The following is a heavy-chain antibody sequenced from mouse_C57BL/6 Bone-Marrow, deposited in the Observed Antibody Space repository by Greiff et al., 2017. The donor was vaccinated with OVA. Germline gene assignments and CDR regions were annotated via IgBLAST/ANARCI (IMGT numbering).Heavy chain of an antibody. CDR2: FYPGSGSL. CDR3: ARHALTLYYFDY. Sequence: QVQLQQSGAELVKPGASVKLSCKASGYTFTEYTIHWVKQRPGQGLEWIGWFYPGSGSLKYNEKFKDKATLTADKSSSTDYMELSRLTSEDSAVYCCARHALTLYYFDYWGQGTTLTVSS. V-gene: IGHV1-62-2*01. J-gene: IGHJ2*01. D-gene: IGHD4-1*01. CDR1: GYTFTEYT.